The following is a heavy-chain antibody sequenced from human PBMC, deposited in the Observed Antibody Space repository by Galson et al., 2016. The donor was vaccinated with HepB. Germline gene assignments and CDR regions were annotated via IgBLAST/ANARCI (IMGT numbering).Heavy chain of an antibody. D-gene: IGHD6-19*01. Sequence: CAISGDSVSSHDAAWNWIRQSPSGGLEWLGRTYYRSKWYNDYAVSVKSRIIINPDTSKNQFSLQLNSVTPEDTAVYYCARAPYSNGWYSRYGMDVWGQGTPVTVSS. CDR2: TYYRSKWYN. V-gene: IGHV6-1*01. J-gene: IGHJ6*02. CDR3: ARAPYSNGWYSRYGMDV. CDR1: GDSVSSHDAA.